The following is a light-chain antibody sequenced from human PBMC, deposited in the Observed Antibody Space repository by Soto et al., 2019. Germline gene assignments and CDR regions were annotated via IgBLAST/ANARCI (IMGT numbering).Light chain of an antibody. V-gene: IGKV3-11*01. Sequence: EIVLTQSLGTLSLSTGERATLSCRASQSVTNFLAWYQQKPGQSPSLLIYNASHRATGIPARFSGSGSGTDFTLTISSLEPEDFAVYYCQQRYRWPETFGQGTRWISN. CDR3: QQRYRWPET. CDR1: QSVTNF. J-gene: IGKJ1*01. CDR2: NAS.